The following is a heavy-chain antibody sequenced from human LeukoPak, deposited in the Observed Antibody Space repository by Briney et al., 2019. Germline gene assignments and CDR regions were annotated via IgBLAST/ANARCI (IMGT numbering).Heavy chain of an antibody. V-gene: IGHV7-4-1*01. Sequence: ASVKVSCKASGYTFTSYAMNWVRQAPGQGLEWMGWINTNTGNPTYAKGFTGRFVFSLDTSVNTAYLQIGSLKAEDTAVYYCARGAATHGDYWGQGTLVTVSS. CDR3: ARGAATHGDY. CDR1: GYTFTSYA. CDR2: INTNTGNP. J-gene: IGHJ4*02. D-gene: IGHD2-15*01.